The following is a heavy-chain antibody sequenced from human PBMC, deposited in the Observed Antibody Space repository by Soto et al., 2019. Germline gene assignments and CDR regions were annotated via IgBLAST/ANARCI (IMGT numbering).Heavy chain of an antibody. D-gene: IGHD3-10*01. CDR3: ARDWDSSGLFDP. V-gene: IGHV4-59*01. CDR1: GASITTYY. J-gene: IGHJ5*02. Sequence: SETLSLTCSVSGASITTYYWSWIRQPPGKGLEWIGSISYSGSTKYNPSLESRVMISLDTSKNQFSLRLTSVTAADTALYYCARDWDSSGLFDPWGRGALVTVSS. CDR2: ISYSGST.